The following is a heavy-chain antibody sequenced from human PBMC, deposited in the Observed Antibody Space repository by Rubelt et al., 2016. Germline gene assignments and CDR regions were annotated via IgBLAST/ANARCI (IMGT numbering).Heavy chain of an antibody. D-gene: IGHD6-19*01. CDR2: ISSSSSYI. CDR3: ARVLGIAVADYYFDY. Sequence: SISSSSSYIYYADSVKGRFTISRDNAKNSLYLQMNSLRAEDTAVYYCARVLGIAVADYYFDYWGQGTLVTVSS. V-gene: IGHV3-21*01. J-gene: IGHJ4*02.